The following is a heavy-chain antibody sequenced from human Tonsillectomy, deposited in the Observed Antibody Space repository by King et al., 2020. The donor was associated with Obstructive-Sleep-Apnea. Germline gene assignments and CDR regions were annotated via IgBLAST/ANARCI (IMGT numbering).Heavy chain of an antibody. CDR1: GGSISSSSYY. V-gene: IGHV4-39*07. CDR2: IYYSGST. Sequence: QLQESGPGLVKPSETLSLTCTVSGGSISSSSYYWGWIRQPPGKGLEWMGSIYYSGSTYYNPSLKSRVTISVDTSKNQFSLKVSSVTAADTAVYYCARVSTGTHYYYYVMDVWGQGTTVTVSS. CDR3: ARVSTGTHYYYYVMDV. D-gene: IGHD1-1*01. J-gene: IGHJ6*02.